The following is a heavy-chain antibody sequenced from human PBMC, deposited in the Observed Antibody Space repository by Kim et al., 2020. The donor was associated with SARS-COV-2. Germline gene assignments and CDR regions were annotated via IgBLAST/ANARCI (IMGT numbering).Heavy chain of an antibody. D-gene: IGHD3-22*01. V-gene: IGHV4-59*08. CDR1: GGSISSYY. Sequence: SETLSLTCTVSGGSISSYYWSWIRQPPGKGLEWIGYIYYSGSTNYNPSLKSRVTISVDTSKNQFSLKLSSVTAADTAVYYCARLRFGYDSSGYYNFVGAFDSWGQGTMVTVSS. CDR3: ARLRFGYDSSGYYNFVGAFDS. CDR2: IYYSGST. J-gene: IGHJ3*02.